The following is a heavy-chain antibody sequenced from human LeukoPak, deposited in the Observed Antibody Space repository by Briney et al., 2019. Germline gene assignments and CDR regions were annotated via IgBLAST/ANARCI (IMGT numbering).Heavy chain of an antibody. D-gene: IGHD3-22*01. Sequence: PSETLSLTCTVSGGSISSSSYYWGWIRQPPGKGLEWIGSIYYSGSTYYNPSLKSRVTISVDTSKNQFSLKLSSVTAADTAVYYCARSGYYYDSSGYYVVDYWGQGTLVTVSS. CDR3: ARSGYYYDSSGYYVVDY. CDR2: IYYSGST. J-gene: IGHJ4*02. CDR1: GGSISSSSYY. V-gene: IGHV4-39*01.